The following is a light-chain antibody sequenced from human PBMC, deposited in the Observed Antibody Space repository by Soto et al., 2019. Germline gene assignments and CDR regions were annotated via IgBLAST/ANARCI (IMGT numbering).Light chain of an antibody. Sequence: QSVLTQPPSASGTPGQRVTISCSGSSSNIGSNTVNWYQQLPGTAPKLLIFSNNQRPSGVPERFSGSKSGTSGSLAISGLRSDDEADYYCAACDDSLDGYVFGTGTKVTVL. CDR1: SSNIGSNT. J-gene: IGLJ1*01. CDR3: AACDDSLDGYV. CDR2: SNN. V-gene: IGLV1-44*01.